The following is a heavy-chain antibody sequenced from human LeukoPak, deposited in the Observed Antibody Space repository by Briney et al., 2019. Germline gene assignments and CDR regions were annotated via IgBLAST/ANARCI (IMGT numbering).Heavy chain of an antibody. CDR3: ASGSGTYSPDY. CDR1: GDTFTGQY. V-gene: IGHV1-2*02. J-gene: IGHJ4*02. CDR2: INPDSGGT. D-gene: IGHD3-10*01. Sequence: ASVKVSCKASGDTFTGQYLHWGRPAPGQRLEWMGWINPDSGGTNYAPKFQGRVTMTRDTPINTGYMELGRLRSDDTAVYYCASGSGTYSPDYWGQGTLVTVSS.